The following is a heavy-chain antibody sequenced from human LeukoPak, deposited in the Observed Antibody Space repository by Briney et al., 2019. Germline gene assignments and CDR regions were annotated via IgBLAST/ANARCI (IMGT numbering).Heavy chain of an antibody. J-gene: IGHJ6*03. CDR1: GFTFSSYA. V-gene: IGHV3-23*01. CDR2: ISGSGGST. Sequence: PGGSLRLSCAASGFTFSSYAMSWVRQAPGKGLEWVSAISGSGGSTYYADSVKGRFTISRDNSKNTLYLQMNSLRAEDTAVYYCAKGDTAMVHTPHYYYYYYMDVWGKGTTVTVSS. D-gene: IGHD5-18*01. CDR3: AKGDTAMVHTPHYYYYYYMDV.